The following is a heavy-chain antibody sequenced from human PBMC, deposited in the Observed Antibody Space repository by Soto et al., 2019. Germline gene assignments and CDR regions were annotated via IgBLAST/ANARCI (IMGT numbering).Heavy chain of an antibody. V-gene: IGHV1-69*12. CDR3: ARVEAVAGLYNYHGLDV. D-gene: IGHD6-19*01. CDR1: GGTFSNYA. CDR2: IVPIFGTT. J-gene: IGHJ6*02. Sequence: QVQLVQSGAEVKKPGSSVKVSCKVSGGTFSNYAIDWVRLAPGHGLEWMGGIVPIFGTTYYTQKFQGRDTIIADDSTTTAYLGMSSMRSADTAIYYCARVEAVAGLYNYHGLDVWGQGTAVTVSS.